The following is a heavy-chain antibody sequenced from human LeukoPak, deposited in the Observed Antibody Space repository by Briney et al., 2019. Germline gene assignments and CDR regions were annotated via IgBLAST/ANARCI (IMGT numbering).Heavy chain of an antibody. CDR2: INHSGST. J-gene: IGHJ4*02. D-gene: IGHD1-14*01. V-gene: IGHV4-34*01. CDR3: ARRSWHHQSLDH. CDR1: GGSFSGYY. Sequence: SETLSLTCAVYGGSFSGYYWSWIRQPPGKGLEWIGEINHSGSTNYNPSLKSRVTISVDTSKNQFSLKLSSVTAADTAVYYCARRSWHHQSLDHWGQGTLVTVSS.